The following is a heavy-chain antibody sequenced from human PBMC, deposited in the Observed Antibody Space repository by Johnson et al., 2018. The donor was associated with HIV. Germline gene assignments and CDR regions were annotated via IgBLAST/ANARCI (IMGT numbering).Heavy chain of an antibody. CDR1: GFTFSSNA. V-gene: IGHV3-30*04. J-gene: IGHJ3*02. D-gene: IGHD3-16*01. Sequence: QVQLVESGGGVVQPGRSLRLSCAASGFTFSSNAMHWVRQAPGKGLERVVVISYDGSDKDYADSVKGRFTISRDNAKNSLYLQMNSLRVEDTAVYFCGSLGDGHQKGAFEIWGHGTMVTVSS. CDR3: GSLGDGHQKGAFEI. CDR2: ISYDGSDK.